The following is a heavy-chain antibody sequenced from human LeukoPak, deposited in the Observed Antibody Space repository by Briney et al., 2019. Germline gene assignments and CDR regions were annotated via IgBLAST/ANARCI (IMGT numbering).Heavy chain of an antibody. D-gene: IGHD6-19*01. CDR1: GVSFSGYY. J-gene: IGHJ6*02. CDR2: INHSGSN. CDR3: ARGCPAVAGTLEGMDV. V-gene: IGHV4-34*01. Sequence: PSETLSLTCAVYGVSFSGYYWSWLRQPPGKGLEWVGEINHSGSNNYNPSRKSRVTISVDTSKNQFSLKLSSVTAADTAVYYCARGCPAVAGTLEGMDVWGQGTTVTVSS.